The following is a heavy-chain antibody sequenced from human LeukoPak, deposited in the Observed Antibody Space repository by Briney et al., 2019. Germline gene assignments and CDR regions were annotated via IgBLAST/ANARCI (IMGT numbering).Heavy chain of an antibody. J-gene: IGHJ6*04. CDR2: IRSKAYGGTT. CDR3: TSQLGYCSGGSCYSYYYYGMDV. CDR1: GFTFGDYA. V-gene: IGHV3-49*04. Sequence: GGSLRLSCTASGFTFGDYAMSWVRQAPGKGLEWVGFIRSKAYGGTTEYAASVKGRFTISRDDSKSIAYLQMNSLKAEDTAVYYCTSQLGYCSGGSCYSYYYYGMDVWGKGTTVTVSS. D-gene: IGHD2-15*01.